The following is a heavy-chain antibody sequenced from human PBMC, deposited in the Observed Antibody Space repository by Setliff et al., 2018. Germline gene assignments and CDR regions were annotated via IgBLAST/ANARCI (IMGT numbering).Heavy chain of an antibody. Sequence: GGSLRLSCAASGFIFSNYAMNWVRQAPGKGLEWVAIISYDGGNIYYADSVKCRFTISRDKSKNTLYLQMNSLRAEDTAVYYCARSALYDNNGYYVHSRNWFLDLWGRGTRGTVSS. CDR3: ARSALYDNNGYYVHSRNWFLDL. D-gene: IGHD3-22*01. J-gene: IGHJ2*01. V-gene: IGHV3-30-3*01. CDR2: ISYDGGNI. CDR1: GFIFSNYA.